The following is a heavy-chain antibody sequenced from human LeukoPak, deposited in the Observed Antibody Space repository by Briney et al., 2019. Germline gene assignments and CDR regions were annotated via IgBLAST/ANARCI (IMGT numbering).Heavy chain of an antibody. CDR3: ARVLFYSSGNKSNRVDY. D-gene: IGHD6-19*01. Sequence: ASVKISCKASGYTFTGYYMHWVRQAPGQGLEWMGWINPNSGGTNYAQKFQGRVTMTRDTSISTAYMELSRLRSDDTAVYYCARVLFYSSGNKSNRVDYWGQGTLVTVSS. J-gene: IGHJ4*02. CDR2: INPNSGGT. CDR1: GYTFTGYY. V-gene: IGHV1-2*02.